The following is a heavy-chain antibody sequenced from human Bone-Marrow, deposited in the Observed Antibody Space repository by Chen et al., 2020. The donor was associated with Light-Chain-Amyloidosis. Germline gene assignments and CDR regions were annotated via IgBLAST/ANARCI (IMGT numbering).Heavy chain of an antibody. CDR1: GYTFPNYW. Sequence: EVQLEQSGPEVKKPGESLKISCKGSGYTFPNYWIGWVRQMPGKGLDWMGVIYPDDFESRYSPSFEGQVTISADKSITPAYLQWRSLKASDTAMYYCARRRDGYNFDYWGQGTLVTVSS. D-gene: IGHD5-12*01. CDR3: ARRRDGYNFDY. CDR2: IYPDDFES. J-gene: IGHJ4*02. V-gene: IGHV5-51*01.